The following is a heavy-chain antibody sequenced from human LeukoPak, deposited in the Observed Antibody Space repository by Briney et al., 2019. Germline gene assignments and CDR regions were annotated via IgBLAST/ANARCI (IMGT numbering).Heavy chain of an antibody. Sequence: PSETLSLTCTVSGGSISSYYWSWIRQPPGKGLEWIGYIYYSGSTYYNPSLKSRVTISVDTSKNQFSLKLSSVTAADTAVYYCARVQAYYYDSSGYSYYFDYWGQGTLVTVSS. CDR2: IYYSGST. CDR1: GGSISSYY. J-gene: IGHJ4*02. V-gene: IGHV4-59*08. CDR3: ARVQAYYYDSSGYSYYFDY. D-gene: IGHD3-22*01.